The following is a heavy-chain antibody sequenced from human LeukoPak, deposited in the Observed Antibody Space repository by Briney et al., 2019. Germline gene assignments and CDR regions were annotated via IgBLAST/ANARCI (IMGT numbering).Heavy chain of an antibody. J-gene: IGHJ4*02. V-gene: IGHV1-2*02. Sequence: ASVKVSCKASGYTFTGYYMHWVRQAPGQGLEWMGWINPNSGGTNYAQKFQGRVTMTRDTSISTAYMELSRLRTEETAVYYCARDKSGNSSWYSYFDYWGQGTLVTVSS. CDR2: INPNSGGT. D-gene: IGHD2-15*01. CDR3: ARDKSGNSSWYSYFDY. CDR1: GYTFTGYY.